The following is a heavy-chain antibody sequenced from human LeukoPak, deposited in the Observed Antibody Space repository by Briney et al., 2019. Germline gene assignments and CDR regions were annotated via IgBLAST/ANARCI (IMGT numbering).Heavy chain of an antibody. J-gene: IGHJ4*02. CDR1: GFTFSSYA. CDR2: ISGSGGST. Sequence: PGGSLRLSCAASGFTFSSYAMSWVRQAPGKGLEWVSAISGSGGSTYYADSVKGRFTISRDNSKNTLYLQMNSLRAEDTAVYYCAKDPKPRLFWSGYHTKNYFDYWGQGTLVTVSS. D-gene: IGHD3-3*01. CDR3: AKDPKPRLFWSGYHTKNYFDY. V-gene: IGHV3-23*01.